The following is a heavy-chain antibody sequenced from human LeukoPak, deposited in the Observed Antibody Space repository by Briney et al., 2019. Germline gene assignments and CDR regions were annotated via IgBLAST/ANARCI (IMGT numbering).Heavy chain of an antibody. CDR2: ISWNSGSI. Sequence: GGSLRLSCAASGFTFDDYAMHWVRQAPGKGLEWVSGISWNSGSIGYADSVKGRFTISRDNAKNTLYLQMNSLRAEDTAVYYCARGPSSWYYYYYYMDVWGKGTTVTVSS. D-gene: IGHD6-13*01. CDR1: GFTFDDYA. J-gene: IGHJ6*03. V-gene: IGHV3-9*01. CDR3: ARGPSSWYYYYYYMDV.